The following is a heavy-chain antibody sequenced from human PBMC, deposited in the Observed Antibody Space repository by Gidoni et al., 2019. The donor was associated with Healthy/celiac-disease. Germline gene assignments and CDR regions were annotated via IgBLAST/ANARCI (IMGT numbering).Heavy chain of an antibody. CDR3: ARDPTFDSGWEDY. J-gene: IGHJ4*02. CDR2: IYSGGST. V-gene: IGHV3-53*02. Sequence: EVQLVETGGGLIQPGGSLRLSCAAYGFTVSSNYMSWVRQAPGKGLEWVSVIYSGGSTYYADSVKGRFTISRDNSKNTLYLQMNSLRAEDTAVYYCARDPTFDSGWEDYWGQGTLVTVSS. CDR1: GFTVSSNY. D-gene: IGHD6-19*01.